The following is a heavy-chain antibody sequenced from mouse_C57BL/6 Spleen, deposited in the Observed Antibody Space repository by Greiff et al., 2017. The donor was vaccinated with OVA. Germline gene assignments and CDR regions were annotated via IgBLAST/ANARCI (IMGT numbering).Heavy chain of an antibody. V-gene: IGHV1-15*01. Sequence: VNLVESGAELVRPGASVTLSCKASGYTFTDYEMHWVKQTPVHGLEWIGAIDPETGGTAYNQKFKGKAILTADKSSSTAYMELRSLTSEDSAVYYCAAYYYAMDYWGQGTSVTVSS. CDR2: IDPETGGT. CDR1: GYTFTDYE. CDR3: AAYYYAMDY. D-gene: IGHD1-2*01. J-gene: IGHJ4*01.